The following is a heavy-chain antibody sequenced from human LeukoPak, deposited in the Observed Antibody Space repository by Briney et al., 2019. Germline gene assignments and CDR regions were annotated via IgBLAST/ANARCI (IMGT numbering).Heavy chain of an antibody. CDR1: GYTLTELS. J-gene: IGHJ4*02. V-gene: IGHV1-24*01. CDR2: FDPEDGET. Sequence: ASVKVSCKVSGYTLTELSMHWVRQAPGKRLEWMGGFDPEDGETIYAQKFQGRVTMTEDTSTDTAYMELSSLRSEDTAVYYCATEPVGATEFDYWGQGTLVTVSS. D-gene: IGHD1-26*01. CDR3: ATEPVGATEFDY.